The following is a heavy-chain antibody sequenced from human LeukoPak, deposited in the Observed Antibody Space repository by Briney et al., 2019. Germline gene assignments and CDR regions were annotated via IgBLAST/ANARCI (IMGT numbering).Heavy chain of an antibody. D-gene: IGHD6-13*01. CDR3: ARDQSCSWFVFDI. V-gene: IGHV4-4*07. Sequence: SETLSLTCSVSGGSISSYYWSWIRQPAGKGLEWIGRIYTSGSTNYNPSLKSRVTMSVDTSKNQFSLNLSSVTAAGTAVYYCARDQSCSWFVFDIWGQGTMVTVSS. CDR1: GGSISSYY. J-gene: IGHJ3*02. CDR2: IYTSGST.